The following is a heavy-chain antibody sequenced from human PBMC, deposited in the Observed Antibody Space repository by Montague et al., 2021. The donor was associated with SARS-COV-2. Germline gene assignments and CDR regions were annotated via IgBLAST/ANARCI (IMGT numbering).Heavy chain of an antibody. D-gene: IGHD4-11*01. CDR2: TYYRSKWYN. J-gene: IGHJ4*02. CDR1: GDSVSRNSAA. Sequence: CAISGDSVSRNSAAWNWIRQSPSRGLEWLGRTYYRSKWYNDYAESVKSRITIDPDTSKHQFSLHLNSVTPEDTAVYYCARIPVGSKYHFDFWGQGTLVTVSS. V-gene: IGHV6-1*01. CDR3: ARIPVGSKYHFDF.